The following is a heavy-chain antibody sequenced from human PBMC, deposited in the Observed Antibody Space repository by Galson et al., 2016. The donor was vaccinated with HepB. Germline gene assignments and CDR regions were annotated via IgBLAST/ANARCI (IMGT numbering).Heavy chain of an antibody. Sequence: SETLSLTCTVSGGSISPFFWSWIRQPPGKGLEWIAYIYYSGTINYNPSLNSRVTISLDTSKSQFSLKVTSVTAADTAVYYCARSYGGYAFDIWGQGTMVTVSS. CDR1: GGSISPFF. CDR3: ARSYGGYAFDI. J-gene: IGHJ3*02. CDR2: IYYSGTI. V-gene: IGHV4-59*01. D-gene: IGHD4-23*01.